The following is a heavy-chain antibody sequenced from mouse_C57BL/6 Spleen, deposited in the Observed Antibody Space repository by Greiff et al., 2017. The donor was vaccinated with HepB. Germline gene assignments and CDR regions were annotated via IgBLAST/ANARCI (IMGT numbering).Heavy chain of an antibody. CDR3: ARGWLPYYAMDY. V-gene: IGHV5-12*01. CDR1: GFTFSDYY. D-gene: IGHD2-3*01. J-gene: IGHJ4*01. CDR2: ISNGGGST. Sequence: EVMLVESGGGLVQPGGSLKLSCAASGFTFSDYYMYWVRQTPEKRLEWVAYISNGGGSTYYPDTVKGRFTISRDNAKNTLYLQMSRLKSEDTAMYYCARGWLPYYAMDYWGQGTSVTVSS.